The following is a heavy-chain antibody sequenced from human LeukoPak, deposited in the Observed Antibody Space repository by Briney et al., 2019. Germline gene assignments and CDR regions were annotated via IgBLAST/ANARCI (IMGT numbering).Heavy chain of an antibody. Sequence: GGSLRLSCTASGFTFGGYAMTWVRQAPGKGLEWVGFIASETYGGTAEYAASVKGRFTISRDDSKSIAYLQMNSLKTEDTAVYYCTRDQAPYYWGQGTLVTVSS. V-gene: IGHV3-49*04. J-gene: IGHJ4*02. CDR2: IASETYGGTA. CDR3: TRDQAPYY. CDR1: GFTFGGYA.